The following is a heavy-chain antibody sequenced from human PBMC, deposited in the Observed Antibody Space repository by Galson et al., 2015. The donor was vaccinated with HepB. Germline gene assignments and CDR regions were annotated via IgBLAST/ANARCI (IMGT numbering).Heavy chain of an antibody. D-gene: IGHD2-8*02. Sequence: SLRLSCAASGFTFNNYGIHWVRQAPGMGLEWVGRIKSKTDGETTDYAAPVKGRFTISRDDSKNRLYLQMNSLKTEDTAVYYCTTDVYYSTYWSWLDPWGQGTLVTVSS. V-gene: IGHV3-15*01. CDR1: GFTFNNYG. CDR2: IKSKTDGETT. CDR3: TTDVYYSTYWSWLDP. J-gene: IGHJ5*02.